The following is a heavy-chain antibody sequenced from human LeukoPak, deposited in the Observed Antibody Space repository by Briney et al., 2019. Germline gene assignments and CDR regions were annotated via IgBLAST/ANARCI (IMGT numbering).Heavy chain of an antibody. CDR3: ARGIAVAGYWYFDL. Sequence: GGSLRLSCAASGFTFSSYGMSWVRQAPGKGLEWDSAISGSSGSTYYADSVKGRFTISRDNSKNTLYLQMNSLRAEDTAVYYCARGIAVAGYWYFDLWGRGTLVTVSS. J-gene: IGHJ2*01. CDR1: GFTFSSYG. V-gene: IGHV3-23*01. CDR2: ISGSSGST. D-gene: IGHD6-19*01.